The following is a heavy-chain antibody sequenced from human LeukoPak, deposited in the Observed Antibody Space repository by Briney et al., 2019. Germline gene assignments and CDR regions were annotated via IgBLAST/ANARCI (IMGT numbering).Heavy chain of an antibody. J-gene: IGHJ4*02. Sequence: GSLRLSCAASGFTFSNYGIHWVRQAPGKGLGWVALISHDGSNKYYADSVKGRFTISRDNSKNKLYLQMNSMRADDTAVYYCAKDYSRCWCIDYWGRGTLVTVSS. CDR3: AKDYSRCWCIDY. V-gene: IGHV3-30*18. CDR2: ISHDGSNK. D-gene: IGHD6-13*01. CDR1: GFTFSNYG.